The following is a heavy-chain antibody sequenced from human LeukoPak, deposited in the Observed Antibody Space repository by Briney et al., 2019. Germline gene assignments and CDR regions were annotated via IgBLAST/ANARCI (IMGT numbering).Heavy chain of an antibody. J-gene: IGHJ5*02. Sequence: SETLSLTCTVSGGSISRYYWSWIRQPPGKGLEWIGNIYYSGSTNYNPSLKSRVTISVDTSKKQFSLKLSSVTAADTAVYYCARVVAPRGWFDPWGQGTLVTVSS. D-gene: IGHD2-21*01. CDR3: ARVVAPRGWFDP. CDR2: IYYSGST. CDR1: GGSISRYY. V-gene: IGHV4-59*01.